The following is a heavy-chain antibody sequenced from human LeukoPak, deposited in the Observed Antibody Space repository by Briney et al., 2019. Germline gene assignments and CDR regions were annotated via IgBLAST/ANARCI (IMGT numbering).Heavy chain of an antibody. J-gene: IGHJ4*02. CDR2: ISNSGAYI. V-gene: IGHV3-21*05. D-gene: IGHD3-10*01. CDR1: GFTFSSYS. Sequence: GGSLRLSCATSGFTFSSYSMNWVRQVPGKGLEWFSYISNSGAYIYYADSVRGRFTISRDNAKNSLYLQMNSLSAEDTAIYYCARDLASSDSYPFDYWGQGTLVTVSS. CDR3: ARDLASSDSYPFDY.